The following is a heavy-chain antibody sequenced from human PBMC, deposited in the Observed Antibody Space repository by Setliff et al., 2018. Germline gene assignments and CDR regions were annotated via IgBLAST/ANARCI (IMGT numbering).Heavy chain of an antibody. J-gene: IGHJ5*02. V-gene: IGHV4-61*09. D-gene: IGHD6-19*01. CDR1: GGSISSGSYY. CDR2: IYTSGST. Sequence: SETLSLTCTVSGGSISSGSYYWSWIRQPAGKGLEWIGHIYTSGSTNYNPSLKSRVTISVDTSKKQFSLKLSSVTAADTAVYYCARRGSSSGWNNWFDPWGQGTLVTVSS. CDR3: ARRGSSSGWNNWFDP.